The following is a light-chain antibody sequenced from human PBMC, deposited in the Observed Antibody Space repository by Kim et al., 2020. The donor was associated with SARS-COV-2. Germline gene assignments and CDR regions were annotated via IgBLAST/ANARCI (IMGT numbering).Light chain of an antibody. CDR1: QSVSSS. Sequence: EIVMTQSPATLSVSPGDRATLSCRASQSVSSSLAWYQQKPGQAPRLLIYGASIRATGIPGRFSGSGSGTEFTLTISGLQSEDFAVYYCQQYDDWPLTFGGGTKLEI. CDR2: GAS. J-gene: IGKJ4*01. V-gene: IGKV3D-15*01. CDR3: QQYDDWPLT.